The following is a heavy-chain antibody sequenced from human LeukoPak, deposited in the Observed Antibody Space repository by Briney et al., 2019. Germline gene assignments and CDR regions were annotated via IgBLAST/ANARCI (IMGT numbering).Heavy chain of an antibody. CDR2: INPDNGVT. J-gene: IGHJ5*02. V-gene: IGHV1-2*02. D-gene: IGHD2-21*01. Sequence: ASVKLSCKASGYTFTGYYMHWVRQAPGQGLEWMGWINPDNGVTDYAQKFQGRVTMTRDTSISAVYVELSRLRSDDTAVYYCARSDSYTWFDPWGQGTLVTVSS. CDR1: GYTFTGYY. CDR3: ARSDSYTWFDP.